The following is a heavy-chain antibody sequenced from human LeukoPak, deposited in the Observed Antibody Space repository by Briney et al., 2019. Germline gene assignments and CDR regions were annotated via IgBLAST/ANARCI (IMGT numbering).Heavy chain of an antibody. CDR1: GGSISSSSYY. Sequence: SETLSLTCTVSGGSISSSSYYWGWIRQPPGKGLEWIGSIYYSGSTYYNPSLKSRVTISVDTSKNQFSLKLSSVTAADTAVYYCARSSHDMVLGYFFNYWGQGILVTVSS. J-gene: IGHJ4*02. D-gene: IGHD3-10*01. CDR3: ARSSHDMVLGYFFNY. V-gene: IGHV4-39*07. CDR2: IYYSGST.